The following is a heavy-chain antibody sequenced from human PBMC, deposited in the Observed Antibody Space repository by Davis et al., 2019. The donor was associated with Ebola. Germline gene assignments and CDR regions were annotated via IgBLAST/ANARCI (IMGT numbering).Heavy chain of an antibody. CDR1: GYTFSGHY. Sequence: AASVTVSCKASGYTFSGHYIQWVRQAPGQGLEWMGRINPNSGGTNYAQKFQGRVTMTRDTSTSTANMETNRLSSDDTAVYFCASGGITMTVVPPDYYYGLDVWGQGTTVTVSS. CDR3: ASGGITMTVVPPDYYYGLDV. J-gene: IGHJ6*02. D-gene: IGHD3-22*01. V-gene: IGHV1-2*06. CDR2: INPNSGGT.